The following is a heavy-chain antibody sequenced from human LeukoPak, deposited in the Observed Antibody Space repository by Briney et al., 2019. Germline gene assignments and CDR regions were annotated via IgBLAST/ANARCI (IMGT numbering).Heavy chain of an antibody. CDR2: IYYSGST. D-gene: IGHD5-12*01. CDR1: GGFVSNNDYY. Sequence: SETLSLTCTVSGGFVSNNDYYWSWIRQPPGKGLEWIGSIYYSGSTSYNPSLKSRVTISVDTSKNQFSLKLSSVTAADTAVYYCETDPGYGDPWGQGTLVTVSS. J-gene: IGHJ5*02. CDR3: ETDPGYGDP. V-gene: IGHV4-39*01.